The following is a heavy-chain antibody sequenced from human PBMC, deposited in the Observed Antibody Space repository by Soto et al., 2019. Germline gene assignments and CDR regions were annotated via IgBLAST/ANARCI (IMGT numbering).Heavy chain of an antibody. CDR2: ISTLNGNT. CDR3: ARMVQVWLPDYSGVDV. D-gene: IGHD5-18*01. V-gene: IGHV1-18*01. CDR1: GYDYVTYA. Sequence: QAQLVQSGAEVKKPGASVNVSCKASGYDYVTYAITWVRQSPGQGLEWIGWISTLNGNTNYAQNFQGRVTMTTHAYTRRVHLELLGLWSHDTAVYCCARMVQVWLPDYSGVDVWCQGTTVTVSS. J-gene: IGHJ6*02.